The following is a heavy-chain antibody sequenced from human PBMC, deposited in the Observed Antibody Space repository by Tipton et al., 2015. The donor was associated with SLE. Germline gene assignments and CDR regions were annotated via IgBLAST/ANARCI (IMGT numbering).Heavy chain of an antibody. CDR3: AKKPPRDFDY. V-gene: IGHV3-43*01. D-gene: IGHD1-14*01. CDR2: ISWDGGST. CDR1: GFTFDDYT. Sequence: SLRLSCAASGFTFDDYTMHWVRQAPGKGLEWVSLISWDGGSTYYADSVKGRFTISRDNSKNTLYLQMNSLRAEDTAVYYCAKKPPRDFDYWGQGTLVTVSS. J-gene: IGHJ4*02.